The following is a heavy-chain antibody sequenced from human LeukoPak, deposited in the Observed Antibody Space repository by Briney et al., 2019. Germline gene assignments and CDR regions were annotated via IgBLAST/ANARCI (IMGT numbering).Heavy chain of an antibody. CDR3: ARAAKYYYGSETYYFFDY. CDR2: ISYTGST. J-gene: IGHJ4*02. V-gene: IGHV4-59*02. Sequence: GSLRLSCAASEFSVGSNYMTWVRQPPGKGLEWIGYISYTGSTTYNSSLKSRVTISLDTSQNQFSLKLTSVTSADTAVYYCARAAKYYYGSETYYFFDYWGQGTLVTVSS. D-gene: IGHD3-10*01. CDR1: EFSVGSNY.